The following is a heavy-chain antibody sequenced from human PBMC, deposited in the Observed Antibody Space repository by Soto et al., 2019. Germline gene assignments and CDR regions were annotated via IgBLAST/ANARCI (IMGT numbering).Heavy chain of an antibody. CDR3: TADTFDSSGHSADY. CDR2: ISVKTVGGTT. V-gene: IGHV3-15*07. CDR1: GFTFSDAW. J-gene: IGHJ4*02. Sequence: PGGSLRLSCAALGFTFSDAWMNWVRQAPGKGLEWVGRISVKTVGGTTDFAAPVKGRFTISRDDSKNTLYLQMNSLKTEDTAVYYCTADTFDSSGHSADYWGQGTLVTVSS. D-gene: IGHD3-22*01.